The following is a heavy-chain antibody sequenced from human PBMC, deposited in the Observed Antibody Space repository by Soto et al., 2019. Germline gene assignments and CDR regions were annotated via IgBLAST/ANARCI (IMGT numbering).Heavy chain of an antibody. J-gene: IGHJ4*02. CDR3: ARVAFGTVDY. D-gene: IGHD1-1*01. Sequence: PSESLSLTCTVSNYSISSGYYWGWIRQSPGEGLEWIVSMYHSGTTYYNPSLKSRVTISIDTSKNQFSLKLTSVTSADTAVYFCARVAFGTVDYWGQGNLVTVSS. CDR1: NYSISSGYY. CDR2: MYHSGTT. V-gene: IGHV4-38-2*02.